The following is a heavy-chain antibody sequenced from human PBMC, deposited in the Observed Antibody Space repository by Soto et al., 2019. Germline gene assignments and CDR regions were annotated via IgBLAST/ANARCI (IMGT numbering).Heavy chain of an antibody. J-gene: IGHJ4*02. CDR1: GFTFSSYP. CDR3: AKWPTVAGTGIFDY. CDR2: ISGSGGST. Sequence: EVQLLESGGGLVQPGGSLSLSCAASGFTFSSYPMSWVRQAPGKGLEWVSAISGSGGSTYNADSVKGRFTISRDNSKNTLYLQMNSLRAEDTAVYYCAKWPTVAGTGIFDYWGQGTLVTVSS. V-gene: IGHV3-23*01. D-gene: IGHD6-19*01.